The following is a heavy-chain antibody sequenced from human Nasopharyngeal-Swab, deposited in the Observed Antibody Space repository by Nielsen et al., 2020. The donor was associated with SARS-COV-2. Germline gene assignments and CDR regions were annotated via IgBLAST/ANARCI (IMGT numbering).Heavy chain of an antibody. D-gene: IGHD1-14*01. V-gene: IGHV1-24*01. Sequence: GSVMVMCKASGYFLTELSMHWVRQAPGKGLEWMGGFDPEDGETIYAQKFQGRVTMTEDTSTDTAYMELSSLRSEDTAVYYCPTADPAGSPSVWFDYWGQGTLVTVSS. CDR1: GYFLTELS. J-gene: IGHJ4*02. CDR2: FDPEDGET. CDR3: PTADPAGSPSVWFDY.